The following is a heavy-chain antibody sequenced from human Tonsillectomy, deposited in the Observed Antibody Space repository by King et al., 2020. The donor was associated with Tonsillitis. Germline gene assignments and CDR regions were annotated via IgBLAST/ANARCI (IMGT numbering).Heavy chain of an antibody. CDR1: GGTFSSYA. CDR2: IIAILGIA. V-gene: IGHV1-69*09. D-gene: IGHD4-11*01. J-gene: IGHJ4*02. Sequence: QLVQSGAEVKKPGSSVKVSCKASGGTFSSYAISWVRQAPGQGLEWMGRIIAILGIANSAQKFQGRVTITADKSTSTAYMELTSLRSEDTAVYYCASNSVTSDFDYWGQGTLVTVSS. CDR3: ASNSVTSDFDY.